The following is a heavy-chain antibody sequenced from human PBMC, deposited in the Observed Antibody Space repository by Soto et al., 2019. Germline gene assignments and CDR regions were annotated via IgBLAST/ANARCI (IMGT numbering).Heavy chain of an antibody. CDR3: AAFSGGCSYGRRAFDI. CDR2: IYCSGST. J-gene: IGHJ3*02. D-gene: IGHD5-18*01. CDR1: GGSISSYY. Sequence: SETLSLTCTVSGGSISSYYWSWIRQPPGKGLEWIGYIYCSGSTNYNPSLKSRVTISVDTSKNQFSLKLSSVTAADTAVYYCAAFSGGCSYGRRAFDIWGQGTMVTVSS. V-gene: IGHV4-59*01.